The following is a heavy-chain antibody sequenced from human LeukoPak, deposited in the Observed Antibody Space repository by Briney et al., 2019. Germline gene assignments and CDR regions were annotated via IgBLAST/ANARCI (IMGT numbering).Heavy chain of an antibody. V-gene: IGHV1-8*01. CDR1: GYTFTSYD. CDR3: ARDRASTIFGVVIIGPWFDP. J-gene: IGHJ5*02. CDR2: MNPNSGNT. D-gene: IGHD3-3*01. Sequence: ASVKVSCKASGYTFTSYDINWVRQATGQGLEWMGWMNPNSGNTGYAQKFQGRVTMTRNTSISTAYMELSSLRSEDTAVYYCARDRASTIFGVVIIGPWFDPWGQGTLVTVSS.